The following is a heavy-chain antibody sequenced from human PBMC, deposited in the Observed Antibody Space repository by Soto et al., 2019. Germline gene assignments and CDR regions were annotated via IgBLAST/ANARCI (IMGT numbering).Heavy chain of an antibody. Sequence: PGGSLRLSCAASGFTFSSYAMSWVRQAPGKGLEWVSAISGSGGSTYYADSVKGRFTISRDDSKTTLYLQMNSLKTEDTAVYYCSFQESTTVTTFEYWGQGTLVTVSS. CDR3: SFQESTTVTTFEY. D-gene: IGHD4-17*01. V-gene: IGHV3-23*01. CDR2: ISGSGGST. J-gene: IGHJ4*02. CDR1: GFTFSSYA.